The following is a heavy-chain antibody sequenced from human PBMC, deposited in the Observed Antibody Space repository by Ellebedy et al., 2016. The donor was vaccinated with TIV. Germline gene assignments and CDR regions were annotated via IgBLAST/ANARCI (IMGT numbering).Heavy chain of an antibody. Sequence: ASVKVSCKASGYPFTKYYFHWIRQAPGQGLEWMGVLDARVGSTTYAETLQGRITMTRDMSTRTVYRELNSLRSDDTAVYYCASVPSAGADFWGQGTLVTVSS. D-gene: IGHD4-17*01. CDR3: ASVPSAGADF. J-gene: IGHJ4*02. CDR1: GYPFTKYY. CDR2: LDARVGST. V-gene: IGHV1-46*01.